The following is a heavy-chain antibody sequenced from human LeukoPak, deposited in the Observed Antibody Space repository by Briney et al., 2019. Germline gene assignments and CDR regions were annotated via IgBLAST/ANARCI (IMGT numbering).Heavy chain of an antibody. CDR3: ARATPRITMVRGVIGAFDI. D-gene: IGHD3-10*01. J-gene: IGHJ3*02. V-gene: IGHV1-2*02. Sequence: GASVKVSCKASGYTFTGYYMHWVRQAPGQGLEWMGWINPNSGGTNYAQKFQGRVTMTRDTAISTAYMELSRLRSDDTAVYYCARATPRITMVRGVIGAFDIWGQGTMVTVSS. CDR1: GYTFTGYY. CDR2: INPNSGGT.